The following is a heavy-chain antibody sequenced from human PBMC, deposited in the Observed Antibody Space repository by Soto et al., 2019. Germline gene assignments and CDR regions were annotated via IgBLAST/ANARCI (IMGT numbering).Heavy chain of an antibody. CDR2: MYYTGST. J-gene: IGHJ4*02. CDR1: GASISSSSYR. D-gene: IGHD2-21*01. Sequence: SETLSLTCTVPGASISSSSYRWVWIRQSPGKGLEWIGNMYYTGSTYYAPSLKSRVTISADTSKNQFSLNLNSVTAADTAVYYCARRIAGSSKVDNWGQGILVTVSS. V-gene: IGHV4-39*01. CDR3: ARRIAGSSKVDN.